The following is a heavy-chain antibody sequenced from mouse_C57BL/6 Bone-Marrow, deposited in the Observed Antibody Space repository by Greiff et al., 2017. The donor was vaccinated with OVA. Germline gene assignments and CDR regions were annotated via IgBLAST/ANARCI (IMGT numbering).Heavy chain of an antibody. Sequence: VQLQQPGAELVKPGASVKMSCKASGYTFISYWITWVKQRPEQGLEWIGDIYPGSGRTNYNEKFKSKATLTVDTSSSTAYMQLSSLTSEDSAVYYCARSGITTVEGDFAMDYWGQGTSVTVSS. CDR1: GYTFISYW. V-gene: IGHV1-55*01. J-gene: IGHJ4*01. CDR2: IYPGSGRT. D-gene: IGHD1-1*01. CDR3: ARSGITTVEGDFAMDY.